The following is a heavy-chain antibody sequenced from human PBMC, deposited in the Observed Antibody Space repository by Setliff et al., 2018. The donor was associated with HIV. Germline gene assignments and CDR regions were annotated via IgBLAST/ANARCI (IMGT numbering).Heavy chain of an antibody. V-gene: IGHV3-48*04. CDR2: ISSSSSTI. CDR1: GFTFSSYS. CDR3: ARVTDYDILTGYYNVGYFDY. D-gene: IGHD3-9*01. Sequence: GESLKISCAASGFTFSSYSMNWVRQAPGKGLEWVSYISSSSSTIYYADSVKGRFTISRDNAKNSLYLQMNSLRAEDTAVYYCARVTDYDILTGYYNVGYFDYWGQGTLVT. J-gene: IGHJ4*02.